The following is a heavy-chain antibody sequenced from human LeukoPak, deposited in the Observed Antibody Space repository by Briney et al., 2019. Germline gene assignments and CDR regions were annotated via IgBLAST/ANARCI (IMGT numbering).Heavy chain of an antibody. CDR1: GFTFSNYA. V-gene: IGHV3-53*01. J-gene: IGHJ4*02. Sequence: GGSLRLSCAASGFTFSNYAMTWVRQAPGKGLEWVSVIYRGGTTDYADSVKGRFTISRDNSKNTVYLQMNSLRVEDTAMYYCAREGGVGTIDYWGQGTLVSVSS. D-gene: IGHD3-16*01. CDR3: AREGGVGTIDY. CDR2: IYRGGTT.